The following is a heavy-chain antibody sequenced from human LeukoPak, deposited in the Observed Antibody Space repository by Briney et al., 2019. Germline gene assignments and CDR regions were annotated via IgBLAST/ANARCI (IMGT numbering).Heavy chain of an antibody. V-gene: IGHV4-59*01. J-gene: IGHJ4*02. CDR3: AREPREQWLARVDY. Sequence: SETLSLTCTVSGGSISSYYWSWIRRPPGKGLEWIGYIYYSGSTNYNPSLKSRVTISVDTSKNQFSLKLSSVTAADTAVYYCAREPREQWLARVDYWGQGTLVTVSS. CDR2: IYYSGST. D-gene: IGHD6-19*01. CDR1: GGSISSYY.